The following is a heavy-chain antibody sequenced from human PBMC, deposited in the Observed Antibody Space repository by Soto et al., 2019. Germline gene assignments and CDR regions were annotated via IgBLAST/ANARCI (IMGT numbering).Heavy chain of an antibody. CDR2: IIPIFGTA. J-gene: IGHJ3*02. Sequence: SVKVSCKASGGTFSSYAISWVRQAPGQGLEWMGGIIPIFGTANYAQKFQGRVTITADESTSTAYMELSSLRSEDTAVYYCARVDEYYYDSSGEVDAFDIWGQGTMVTVSS. V-gene: IGHV1-69*13. CDR3: ARVDEYYYDSSGEVDAFDI. D-gene: IGHD3-22*01. CDR1: GGTFSSYA.